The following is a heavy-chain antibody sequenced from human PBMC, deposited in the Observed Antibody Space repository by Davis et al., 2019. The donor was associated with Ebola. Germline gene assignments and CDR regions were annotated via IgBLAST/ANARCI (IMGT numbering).Heavy chain of an antibody. CDR3: ARGAVVVVAATLYYYYGMDV. D-gene: IGHD2-15*01. CDR2: INHSGST. Sequence: SETLSLTCALHGGSFSGYYWSWIRLPPGKGLEWIGEINHSGSTNYNPSLKSRVTISVDTSKNQFSLKLSSVTAADTAVYYCARGAVVVVAATLYYYYGMDVWGQGTTVTVSS. J-gene: IGHJ6*02. V-gene: IGHV4-34*01. CDR1: GGSFSGYY.